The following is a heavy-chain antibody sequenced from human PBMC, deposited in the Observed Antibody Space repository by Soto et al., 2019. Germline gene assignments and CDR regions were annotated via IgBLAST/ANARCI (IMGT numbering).Heavy chain of an antibody. D-gene: IGHD3-22*01. CDR2: INAGNGNT. CDR1: GYTFTSYA. CDR3: AACSGYYWGWFDP. J-gene: IGHJ5*02. Sequence: ASVKVSCKASGYTFTSYAMHWVRQAPGQRLEWMGWINAGNGNTKYSQKFQGRVTITRDTSASTAYMELSSLRSEDTAVYYCAACSGYYWGWFDPWGQGTLVTVSS. V-gene: IGHV1-3*01.